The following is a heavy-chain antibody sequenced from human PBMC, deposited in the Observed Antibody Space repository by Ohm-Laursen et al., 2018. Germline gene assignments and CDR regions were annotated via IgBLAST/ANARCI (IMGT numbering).Heavy chain of an antibody. D-gene: IGHD3-22*01. CDR3: ARDAHYYDSSGYPGDFDY. J-gene: IGHJ4*02. V-gene: IGHV1-69*04. CDR1: GGTFSSYA. CDR2: IIPILGIA. Sequence: GASVKVSCKASGGTFSSYAISWVRQAPGQGLEWMGRIIPILGIANYAQKFQGRVTITADESTSTAYMELSSLRSEDTAVYYCARDAHYYDSSGYPGDFDYWGQGTLVTVSS.